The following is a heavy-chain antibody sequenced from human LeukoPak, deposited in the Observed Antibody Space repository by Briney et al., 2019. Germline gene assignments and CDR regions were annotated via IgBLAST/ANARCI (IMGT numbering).Heavy chain of an antibody. Sequence: PSETLSLTCTVSGGSISSSSYYWGWIRQPPGKGLEWIGNLYYSGSTYYNPSLKSRVTISVDTSKNQFSLKLRSVTAADTAVYHCARDRSRWGSHAFDPWGQGTLVTVSS. D-gene: IGHD3-16*01. J-gene: IGHJ5*02. CDR1: GGSISSSSYY. CDR3: ARDRSRWGSHAFDP. V-gene: IGHV4-39*07. CDR2: LYYSGST.